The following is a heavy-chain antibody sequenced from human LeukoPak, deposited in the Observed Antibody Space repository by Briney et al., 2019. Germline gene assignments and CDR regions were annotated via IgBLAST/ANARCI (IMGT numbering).Heavy chain of an antibody. D-gene: IGHD3-22*01. J-gene: IGHJ5*02. CDR2: INHSGST. CDR1: GGSFSGYY. V-gene: IGHV4-34*01. Sequence: SETLSLTCAVYGGSFSGYYWSWIRQPPGKGLEWIGEINHSGSTNYNPSLKSRVTISVDTSKNQFSLKLSSVTAADTAVYYCARGRGLGRWGIITMIVSGWFDPWGQGTLVTVSS. CDR3: ARGRGLGRWGIITMIVSGWFDP.